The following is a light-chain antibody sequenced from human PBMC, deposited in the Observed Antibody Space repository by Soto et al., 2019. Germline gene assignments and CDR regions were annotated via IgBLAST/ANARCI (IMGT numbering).Light chain of an antibody. V-gene: IGKV1-39*01. J-gene: IGKJ2*01. Sequence: DVQMTQSPSSLSASVGERLTMTCRASPTISSSSNWYQQKPGKDPKLLINAASTWQSGVPSRFSGSGSGTDFTLTISSLLPEDLATYYCQQSCSFPYTFGQGTKLEI. CDR2: AAS. CDR3: QQSCSFPYT. CDR1: PTISSS.